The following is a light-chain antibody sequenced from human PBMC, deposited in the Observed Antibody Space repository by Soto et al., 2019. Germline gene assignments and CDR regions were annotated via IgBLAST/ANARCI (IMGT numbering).Light chain of an antibody. V-gene: IGLV7-43*01. CDR2: STS. CDR1: AGAVTSAYY. CDR3: LLYYGGAQVL. J-gene: IGLJ2*01. Sequence: QAVVTQEPSLTVSPGGPVTLTCASSAGAVTSAYYTNWLQQKPGQAPRALIYSTSEKHSWTPARFSGSLLGGKAALTLSAAQPEDEADYYCLLYYGGAQVLFGGGTQLTVL.